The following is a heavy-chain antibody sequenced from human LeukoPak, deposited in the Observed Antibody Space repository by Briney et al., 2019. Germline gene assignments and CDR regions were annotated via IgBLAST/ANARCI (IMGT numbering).Heavy chain of an antibody. D-gene: IGHD3-10*01. J-gene: IGHJ4*02. CDR1: GFTFSSYA. V-gene: IGHV3-23*01. CDR2: ISGSGGST. Sequence: PGGSLRLSCAASGFTFSSYAMSWVRQAPGKGLEWVSAISGSGGSTYYADSVKGRFTISRDNSKNTLYLQMNSLRAEDTAVYYCAKVRQVGYYGSGSYSHHFDYWGQGTLVTVSS. CDR3: AKVRQVGYYGSGSYSHHFDY.